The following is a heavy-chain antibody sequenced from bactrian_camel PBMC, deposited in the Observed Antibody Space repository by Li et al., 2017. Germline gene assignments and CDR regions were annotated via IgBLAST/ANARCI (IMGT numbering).Heavy chain of an antibody. J-gene: IGHJ4*01. V-gene: IGHV3S40*01. CDR3: AAAYCCDGIVLSLRRPSDYDY. D-gene: IGHD1*01. CDR1: GYTANTGC. Sequence: DVQLVESGGAAVQNGGSLTLSCASSGYTANTGCMGWFRQNPGKEREGIAVVYGGGGFPLYADSVKGRFTTTQDNAENTVYLQMNNLKPEDTAMYYCAAAYCCDGIVLSLRRPSDYDYWGQGTQVTVS. CDR2: VYGGGGFP.